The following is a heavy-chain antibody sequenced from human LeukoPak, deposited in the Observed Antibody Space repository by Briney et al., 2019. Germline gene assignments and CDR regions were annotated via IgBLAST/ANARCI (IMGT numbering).Heavy chain of an antibody. D-gene: IGHD3-22*01. CDR2: INPSGGST. V-gene: IGHV1-46*01. CDR3: AREVTEHYYDSSGYYPFDY. CDR1: GYTFTSYY. J-gene: IGHJ4*02. Sequence: ASVKVSCKASGYTFTSYYMHWVRQAPRQGLEWMGIINPSGGSTSYAQKFQGRVTMTRDTSTSTVYMELSSLRSEDTAVYYCAREVTEHYYDSSGYYPFDYWGQGTLVTVSS.